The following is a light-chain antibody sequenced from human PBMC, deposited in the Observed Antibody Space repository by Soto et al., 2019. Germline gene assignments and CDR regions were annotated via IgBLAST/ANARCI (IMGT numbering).Light chain of an antibody. CDR2: KAS. V-gene: IGKV1-5*03. Sequence: DIPMTQSPSTLSASVGDRVTITCRASQSISSWLAWYQQKPGKATKLLIYKASSLESGVPSRFSGSGSGTEFTLTISSLQPDDFATYYCQQYNSYPLTFGQGTKVEIK. CDR3: QQYNSYPLT. CDR1: QSISSW. J-gene: IGKJ1*01.